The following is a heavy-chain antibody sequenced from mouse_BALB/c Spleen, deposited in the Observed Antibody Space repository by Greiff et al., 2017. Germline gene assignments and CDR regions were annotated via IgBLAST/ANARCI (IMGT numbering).Heavy chain of an antibody. CDR3: ARSTGTGYAMDY. CDR1: GFTFSSFG. J-gene: IGHJ4*01. V-gene: IGHV5-17*02. Sequence: EVKVVESGGGLVQPGGSRKLSCAASGFTFSSFGMHWVRQAPEKGLEWVAYISSGSSTIYYADTVKGRFTISRDNPKNTLFLQMTSLRSEDTAMYYCARSTGTGYAMDYWGQGTSVTVSS. CDR2: ISSGSSTI. D-gene: IGHD3-3*01.